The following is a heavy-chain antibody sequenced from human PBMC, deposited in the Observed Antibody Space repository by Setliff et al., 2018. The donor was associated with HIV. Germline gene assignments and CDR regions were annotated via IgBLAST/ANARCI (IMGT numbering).Heavy chain of an antibody. V-gene: IGHV4-59*08. Sequence: KTSETLSLTCAVSGGSIGTYRWNWIRQTPGKGLEWIGFISYSGTTDYNPSLKSRVTISVDTSKNQFSLKLTSVTAADTAVYYCARRTSPPSGTYSQYYMDVWGRGTTVTVSS. J-gene: IGHJ6*03. CDR3: ARRTSPPSGTYSQYYMDV. CDR1: GGSIGTYR. CDR2: ISYSGTT. D-gene: IGHD1-26*01.